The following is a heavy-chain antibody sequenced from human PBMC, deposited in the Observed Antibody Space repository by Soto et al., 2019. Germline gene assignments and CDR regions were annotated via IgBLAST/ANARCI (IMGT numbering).Heavy chain of an antibody. CDR3: AGEVVAGIANPNTVDY. V-gene: IGHV6-1*01. CDR1: GDSVSSNSAA. D-gene: IGHD6-19*01. CDR2: TYYRSKWYN. Sequence: SQTLSLTCAISGDSVSSNSAAWNWIRQSPSRGLEWLGRTYYRSKWYNDYAVSVKSRITINPDTSKNQFSLQLNSVTPEDTAVYYCAGEVVAGIANPNTVDYWGQGTLVTVSS. J-gene: IGHJ4*02.